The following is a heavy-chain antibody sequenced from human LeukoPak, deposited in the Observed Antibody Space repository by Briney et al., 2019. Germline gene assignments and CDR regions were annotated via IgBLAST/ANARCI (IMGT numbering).Heavy chain of an antibody. J-gene: IGHJ4*02. V-gene: IGHV4-34*01. D-gene: IGHD1-20*01. CDR1: GGSFSGYY. CDR2: INHSGST. CDR3: ARKGRYNWKLPGHDY. Sequence: SETLSLTCAGYGGSFSGYYWSWIRQPPGKGLEWIGEINHSGSTNYNPSLKSRVTISVDTSKNQFSLKLSSVTAADTAVYYCARKGRYNWKLPGHDYWGQGTLVTVSS.